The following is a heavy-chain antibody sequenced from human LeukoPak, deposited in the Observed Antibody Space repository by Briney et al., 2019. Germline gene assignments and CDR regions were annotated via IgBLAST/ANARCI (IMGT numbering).Heavy chain of an antibody. V-gene: IGHV3-15*01. J-gene: IGHJ4*02. CDR2: IKSKTDGPTT. CDR3: TTVGTGEHYFDTSGHPGY. D-gene: IGHD3-22*01. Sequence: GGSLRLSCVVSGFTFSDAWMTWVRHAPGKGLDWGGRIKSKTDGPTTDYAGTVKGRFIITRPEPTTTLYRQMNSLKTDDTAIYYCTTVGTGEHYFDTSGHPGYWGQGTLVTVSS. CDR1: GFTFSDAW.